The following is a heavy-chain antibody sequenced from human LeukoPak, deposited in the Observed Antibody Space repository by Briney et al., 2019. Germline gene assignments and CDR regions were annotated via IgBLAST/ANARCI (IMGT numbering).Heavy chain of an antibody. CDR2: TRSKAYGETA. Sequence: PGGALRLSCTASGFTLGDYAMSWIRQAPGKELEWVGFTRSKAYGETADYAASVKGRYPISRHDSKAIAYLQMNSLKTEDTAVYYCAKDYQGPMIVVVSLRQFDYWGQGTLVTVSS. CDR3: AKDYQGPMIVVVSLRQFDY. CDR1: GFTLGDYA. V-gene: IGHV3-49*03. J-gene: IGHJ4*02. D-gene: IGHD3-22*01.